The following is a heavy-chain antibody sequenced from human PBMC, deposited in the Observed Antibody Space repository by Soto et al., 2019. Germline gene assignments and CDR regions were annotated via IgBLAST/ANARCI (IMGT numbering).Heavy chain of an antibody. CDR1: GGSISTYY. CDR2: IYYTGST. V-gene: IGHV4-59*01. CDR3: ARDVGWFDP. J-gene: IGHJ5*02. Sequence: PSETLSLTCTVSGGSISTYYWSWIRQPPGKGLEWIGYIYYTGSTNYNPSLRSRVTISVDTSKNQFSLKLSSVTAADTAVYYCARDVGWFDPWGQGTLVTVSS.